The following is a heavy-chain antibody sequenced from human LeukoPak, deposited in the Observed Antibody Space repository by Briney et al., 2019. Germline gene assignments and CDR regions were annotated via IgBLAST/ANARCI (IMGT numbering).Heavy chain of an antibody. CDR3: AREVPGEQQLVSFSWFDP. J-gene: IGHJ5*02. Sequence: ASVKVSCKASGYTFTSYGISWVRQAPGQGLEWMGWISAYNGNTNYAQKFQGRVTITADESTSTAYMELRSLRSDDTAVYYCAREVPGEQQLVSFSWFDPWGQGTLVTVSS. CDR2: ISAYNGNT. V-gene: IGHV1-18*01. CDR1: GYTFTSYG. D-gene: IGHD6-13*01.